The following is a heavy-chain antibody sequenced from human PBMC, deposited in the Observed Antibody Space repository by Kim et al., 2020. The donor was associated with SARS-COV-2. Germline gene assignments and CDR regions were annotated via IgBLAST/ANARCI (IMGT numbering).Heavy chain of an antibody. V-gene: IGHV4-59*08. D-gene: IGHD2-2*01. CDR2: IYYSGST. CDR1: GGSISSYY. CDR3: ARRSLGYCSSTSCYSGFDP. Sequence: SETLSHTCTVSGGSISSYYWSWIRQPPGKGLEWIGYIYYSGSTNYNPSLKSRVTISVDTSKNQFSLKLSSVTAADTAVYYCARRSLGYCSSTSCYSGFDPWGQGTRVTVSS. J-gene: IGHJ5*02.